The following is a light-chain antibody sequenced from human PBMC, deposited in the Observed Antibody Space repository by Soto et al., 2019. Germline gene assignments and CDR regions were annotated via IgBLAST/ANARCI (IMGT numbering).Light chain of an antibody. CDR2: SSN. CDR1: SSNIESR. V-gene: IGLV1-44*01. J-gene: IGLJ2*01. Sequence: QSVLTQPPSASGTPGQTVTISCSGSSSNIESRVNWYQQLPGTAPKLLIHSSNQRPSGVPERFSGSKSGTSASLDISGLQSEDEGDYYCAAWDDSLNGPVFGGGTKVTVL. CDR3: AAWDDSLNGPV.